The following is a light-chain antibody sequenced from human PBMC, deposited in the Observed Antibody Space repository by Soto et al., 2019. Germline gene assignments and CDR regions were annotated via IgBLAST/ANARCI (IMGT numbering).Light chain of an antibody. CDR3: QQYYSWPS. CDR1: QTVSPN. V-gene: IGKV3-15*01. CDR2: GAS. J-gene: IGKJ5*01. Sequence: EVLMTQSPATLSVSPGERATLSCRASQTVSPNVAWYQQRPGQPPRLLIYGASTRATGVPGRFSGSGSGTEFTLTISSLESEDFAVYYCQQYYSWPSFGQGTRLEIK.